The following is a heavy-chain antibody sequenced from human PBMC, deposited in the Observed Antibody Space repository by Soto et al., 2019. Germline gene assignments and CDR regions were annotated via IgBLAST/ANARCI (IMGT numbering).Heavy chain of an antibody. CDR2: IYWDDDK. CDR3: AHRLDDSSGYYSHYFDY. V-gene: IGHV2-5*02. J-gene: IGHJ4*02. CDR1: GFSLSTSGVG. D-gene: IGHD3-22*01. Sequence: SGPTLVNPTQTLTLTCTFSGFSLSTSGVGVGWIRQPPGKALEWLALIYWDDDKRYSPSLKSRLTITKDTSKNQVVLTMTNMDPVDTATYYCAHRLDDSSGYYSHYFDYWGQGTLVTVS.